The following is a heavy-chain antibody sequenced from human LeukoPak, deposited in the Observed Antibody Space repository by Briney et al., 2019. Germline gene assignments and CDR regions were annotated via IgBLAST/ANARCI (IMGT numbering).Heavy chain of an antibody. D-gene: IGHD5-18*01. V-gene: IGHV1-8*01. J-gene: IGHJ4*02. Sequence: ASVKVSCKASGYTFTSCDVNWVRQATGQGLEWMGWMNPTSGNTGYAQKFQGRVTMTRNTSISTAYMELSSLRSEDTAVYYCARGQGYSYGLGYWGQGTLVTVSS. CDR2: MNPTSGNT. CDR3: ARGQGYSYGLGY. CDR1: GYTFTSCD.